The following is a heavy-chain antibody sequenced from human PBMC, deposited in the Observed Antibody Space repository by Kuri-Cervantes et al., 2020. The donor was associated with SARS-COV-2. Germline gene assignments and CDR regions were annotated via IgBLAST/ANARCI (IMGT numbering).Heavy chain of an antibody. CDR3: ASSSWYAPFDY. CDR2: ISSNGGST. V-gene: IGHV3-64D*06. CDR1: GFTFSSYA. D-gene: IGHD6-13*01. J-gene: IGHJ4*02. Sequence: GESLKISCSASGFTFSSYAMHWVRQAPGKGLEYVSAISSNGGSTYYADSVKGRFTISRDNSKNTLYLQMSSLRAEDTAVYYCASSSWYAPFDYWDQGTLVTVSS.